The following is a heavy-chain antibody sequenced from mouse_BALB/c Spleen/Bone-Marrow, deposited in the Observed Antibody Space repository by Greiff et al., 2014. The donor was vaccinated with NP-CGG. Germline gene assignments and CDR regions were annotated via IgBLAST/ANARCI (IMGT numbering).Heavy chain of an antibody. CDR3: ARGGDNFAWFAY. Sequence: VQLQQSGAELVTPGASVKLSCKASGYTFTTYWMHWVKQRPGHGLEWIGQVDPSDGYTNYSQMFKGKATLTVDKSSSTAYMQLSSLSSEDSAVYYGARGGDNFAWFAYWGQGTLVAGS. CDR1: GYTFTTYW. V-gene: IGHV1-69*02. D-gene: IGHD1-3*01. J-gene: IGHJ3*01. CDR2: VDPSDGYT.